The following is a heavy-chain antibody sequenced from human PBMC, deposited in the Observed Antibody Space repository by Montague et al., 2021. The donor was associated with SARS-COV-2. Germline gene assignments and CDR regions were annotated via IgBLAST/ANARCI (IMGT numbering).Heavy chain of an antibody. V-gene: IGHV3-48*03. CDR3: APAVPVADDS. CDR1: GFNFGVYE. CDR2: INGGSSVM. Sequence: SLRLSCAASGFNFGVYEMNWVRQTPGKGLEWVSYINGGSSVMCYADSVMGRFTISRDNAESSLYLQMNSLRAEDTAVYYCAPAVPVADDSWGQGTLVTVSS. J-gene: IGHJ5*02. D-gene: IGHD2-2*01.